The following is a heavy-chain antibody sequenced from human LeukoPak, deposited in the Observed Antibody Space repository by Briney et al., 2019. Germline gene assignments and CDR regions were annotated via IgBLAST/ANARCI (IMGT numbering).Heavy chain of an antibody. J-gene: IGHJ6*03. Sequence: SETLSLTCAVYGGSFSGYYWSWIRQPPGKGLEWIGEINHSGSTNYNPSLKSRVTISVDTSKNQFSLKLSSVTAADTAVYYCARGILGCYPGVGYCSSDSTDLDYYYYYYMDVWGKGTTVTVSS. D-gene: IGHD2-2*01. V-gene: IGHV4-34*01. CDR1: GGSFSGYY. CDR3: ARGILGCYPGVGYCSSDSTDLDYYYYYYMDV. CDR2: INHSGST.